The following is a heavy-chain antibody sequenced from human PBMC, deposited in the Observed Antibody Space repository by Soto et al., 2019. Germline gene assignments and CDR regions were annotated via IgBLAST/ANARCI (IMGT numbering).Heavy chain of an antibody. Sequence: EVQLVESGGGLVKPGGSLRLSCAASGFTFSNVWMNWVRQAPGKGLEWVGRIKSKTDGGTTDYAAPVKGRFTISRDDSTNTLYLQMNSLKPENTAVYYCTPLALKYSSGWYEFSDWGQGTLVTVSS. CDR1: GFTFSNVW. V-gene: IGHV3-15*07. CDR2: IKSKTDGGTT. D-gene: IGHD6-19*01. J-gene: IGHJ4*02. CDR3: TPLALKYSSGWYEFSD.